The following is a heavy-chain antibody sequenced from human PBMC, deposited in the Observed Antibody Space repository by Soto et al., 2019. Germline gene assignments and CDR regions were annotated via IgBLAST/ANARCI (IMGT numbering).Heavy chain of an antibody. CDR2: ISAYNGNT. V-gene: IGHV1-18*01. D-gene: IGHD3-10*01. Sequence: QVPLVQSGAEVKKPGASVKVSCKASGYTFTSYGISWVRQAPGQGLEWMGWISAYNGNTNYAQKLQGRVTMTTDTSTSTAYMELRSLRSDDTAVYYCARGGHYYGSGNLRGWYFDLWGRGTLVTVSS. J-gene: IGHJ2*01. CDR1: GYTFTSYG. CDR3: ARGGHYYGSGNLRGWYFDL.